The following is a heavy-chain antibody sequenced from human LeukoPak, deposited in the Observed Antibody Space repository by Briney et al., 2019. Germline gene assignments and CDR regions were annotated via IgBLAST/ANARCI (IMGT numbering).Heavy chain of an antibody. Sequence: ASVKVSCKASGGTFSSYAISWVRQAPGQGLEWMGGIIPIFGTANYAQKFQGRVTITADESTSTAYMELSGLRSEDTAVYYCARDAANDYGDYKLYYFDYWGQGTLVTVSS. CDR1: GGTFSSYA. V-gene: IGHV1-69*13. CDR2: IIPIFGTA. J-gene: IGHJ4*02. CDR3: ARDAANDYGDYKLYYFDY. D-gene: IGHD4-17*01.